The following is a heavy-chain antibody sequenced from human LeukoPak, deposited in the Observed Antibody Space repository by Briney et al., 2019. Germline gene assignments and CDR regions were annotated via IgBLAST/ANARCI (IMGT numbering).Heavy chain of an antibody. V-gene: IGHV4-34*01. Sequence: GSLRLSCAASGFTFSSYEMNWVRQAPGKGLEWIGEINHSGSTNYNPSLKSRVTISVDTSKNQFSLKLSSVTTADTAVYYCARGLRIFRYWGQGTLVTVSS. J-gene: IGHJ4*02. D-gene: IGHD2-15*01. CDR3: ARGLRIFRY. CDR2: INHSGST. CDR1: GFTFSSYE.